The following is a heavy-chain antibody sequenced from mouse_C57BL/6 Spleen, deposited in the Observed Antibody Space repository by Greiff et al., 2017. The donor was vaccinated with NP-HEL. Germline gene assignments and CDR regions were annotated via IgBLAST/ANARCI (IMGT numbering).Heavy chain of an antibody. J-gene: IGHJ1*03. Sequence: QVQLQQPGTELVKPGASVKLSCKASGYTFTSYWMHWVKQRPGQGLEWIGNINPSNGGTNYNEKFKSKATLTVDKSSITAYMQLSSLTSEDSAVYYCARWGYYGSSPYWYFDVWGTGTTVTVSS. V-gene: IGHV1-53*01. CDR3: ARWGYYGSSPYWYFDV. D-gene: IGHD1-1*01. CDR2: INPSNGGT. CDR1: GYTFTSYW.